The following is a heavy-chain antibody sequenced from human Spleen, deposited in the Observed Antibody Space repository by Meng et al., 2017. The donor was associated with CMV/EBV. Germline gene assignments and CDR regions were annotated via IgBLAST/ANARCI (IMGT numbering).Heavy chain of an antibody. V-gene: IGHV3-30*02. J-gene: IGHJ6*02. CDR2: IRYDGSNK. CDR3: AKDLLPYYYYGMDV. Sequence: GESLKISCAASGFTFSSYGMHWVRQAPGKGLEWVAFIRYDGSNKYYADSVKGRFTISRDNSKNTLYLQMNNLRAEDTAVYYCAKDLLPYYYYGMDVWGQGTTVTVSS. CDR1: GFTFSSYG.